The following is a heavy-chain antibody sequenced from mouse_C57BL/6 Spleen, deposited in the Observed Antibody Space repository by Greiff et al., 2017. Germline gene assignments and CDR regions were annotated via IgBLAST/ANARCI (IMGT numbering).Heavy chain of an antibody. Sequence: QVQLQQPGAELVKPGASVKMSCKASGYTFTSYWITWVKQRPGQGLEWIGDIYPGSGSTNYNEKFKSKATLTVDTSSSTAYMQLSSLTSENSAVYYGARMGIDYDYDGEGSLVYLDYWGKGTTLTGAS. CDR1: GYTFTSYW. V-gene: IGHV1-55*01. D-gene: IGHD2-4*01. CDR2: IYPGSGST. CDR3: ARMGIDYDYDGEGSLVYLDY. J-gene: IGHJ2*01.